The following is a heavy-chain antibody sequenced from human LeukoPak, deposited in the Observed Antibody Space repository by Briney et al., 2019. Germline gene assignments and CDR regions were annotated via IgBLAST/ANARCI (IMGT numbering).Heavy chain of an antibody. Sequence: SETLSLTCTVSGGSISSYYWGWIRQPAGKGLEWIGRIYTSGSTNYNPSLKSRVTMSVDTSKNQFSLKLSSVTAADTAVYYCARDRGILTGYSRNWFDPWGQGTLVTVSS. D-gene: IGHD3-9*01. CDR1: GGSISSYY. CDR3: ARDRGILTGYSRNWFDP. CDR2: IYTSGST. J-gene: IGHJ5*02. V-gene: IGHV4-4*07.